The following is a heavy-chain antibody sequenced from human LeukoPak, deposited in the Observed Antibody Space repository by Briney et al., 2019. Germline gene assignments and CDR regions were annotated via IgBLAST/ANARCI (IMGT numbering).Heavy chain of an antibody. CDR2: IIPILGIA. Sequence: SVKVSCKASGYTFTSYAISWVRQAPGQGLEWMGGIIPILGIANYAQKFQGRVTITADKSTSTAYVELSSLRSEDTAVYYCARDPPSNHCSSTSCYEYWFDPWGQGTLVTVSS. J-gene: IGHJ5*02. D-gene: IGHD2-2*01. CDR3: ARDPPSNHCSSTSCYEYWFDP. V-gene: IGHV1-69*10. CDR1: GYTFTSYA.